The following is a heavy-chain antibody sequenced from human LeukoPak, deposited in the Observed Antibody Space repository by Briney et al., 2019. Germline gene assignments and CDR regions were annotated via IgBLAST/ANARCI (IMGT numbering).Heavy chain of an antibody. CDR1: GFTFSSYW. Sequence: GGSLRLSCAASGFTFSSYWMSWVRQAPGKGLEWVANIKQDGSEKYYVDSVKGRFTISRDNAKNSPYLQMNRLRAEDTAVYYCASDRDYYDSSGYLFEYWGQGTLVPVSS. CDR2: IKQDGSEK. D-gene: IGHD3-22*01. V-gene: IGHV3-7*01. J-gene: IGHJ4*02. CDR3: ASDRDYYDSSGYLFEY.